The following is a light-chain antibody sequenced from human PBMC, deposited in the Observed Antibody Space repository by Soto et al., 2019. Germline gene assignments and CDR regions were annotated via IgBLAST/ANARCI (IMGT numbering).Light chain of an antibody. V-gene: IGKV1-39*01. Sequence: DIQMTQSPSSLSADVGDRVTITCRASQSLSDYLNCYQQKPGKAPNLLIHGASTLQSGFPSRFSGGGSGTEFTLTISSLQPEDFATYYCQQSYDVRPSFGGGTK. J-gene: IGKJ4*01. CDR3: QQSYDVRPS. CDR1: QSLSDY. CDR2: GAS.